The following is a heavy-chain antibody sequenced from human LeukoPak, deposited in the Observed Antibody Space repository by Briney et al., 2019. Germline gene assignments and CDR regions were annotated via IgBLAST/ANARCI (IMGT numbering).Heavy chain of an antibody. Sequence: PGGSLRLSCAASGFTFSSYAMSWVRQAPGKGLEWVSAISTSGGSTYYADSVKGRFTISRDNSKNTLYLQMNSLRAEDTAVYYCAKDLTSVGATNYWGQGTLVTVSS. V-gene: IGHV3-23*01. CDR2: ISTSGGST. CDR1: GFTFSSYA. CDR3: AKDLTSVGATNY. D-gene: IGHD1-26*01. J-gene: IGHJ4*02.